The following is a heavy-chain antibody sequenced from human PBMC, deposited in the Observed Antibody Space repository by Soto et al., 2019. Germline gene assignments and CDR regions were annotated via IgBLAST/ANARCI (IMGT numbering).Heavy chain of an antibody. J-gene: IGHJ3*02. Sequence: ASVKVSCKASGYTFTSYAMHWVRQAPGQRLEWMGWINAGNGNTKYSQKFQGRVTMTRDTSTSTAYMELRSLRSDDTAVYYCARDQGAWLVLDAFEIWGQGTMVTVSS. D-gene: IGHD6-19*01. CDR1: GYTFTSYA. CDR3: ARDQGAWLVLDAFEI. V-gene: IGHV1-3*01. CDR2: INAGNGNT.